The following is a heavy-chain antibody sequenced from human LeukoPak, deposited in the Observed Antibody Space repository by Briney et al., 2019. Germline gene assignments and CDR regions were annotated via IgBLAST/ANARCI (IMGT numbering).Heavy chain of an antibody. D-gene: IGHD6-13*01. J-gene: IGHJ5*02. CDR1: GSTFSTYW. CDR2: INSDGSNT. V-gene: IGHV3-74*01. CDR3: ARDPQLAAPGGHWFDP. Sequence: GGSLRLSCAASGSTFSTYWMHWVRQAPGKGLVWVSHINSDGSNTNYADSVKGRFTISRDNAKNTLYLEMNSLRAEDTAVYYCARDPQLAAPGGHWFDPWGQGTLVTVSS.